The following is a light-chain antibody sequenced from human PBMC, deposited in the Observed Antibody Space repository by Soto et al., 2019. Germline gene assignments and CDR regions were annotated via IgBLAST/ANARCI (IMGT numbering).Light chain of an antibody. CDR2: GAS. CDR3: QQYNNWPPGT. V-gene: IGKV3-15*01. CDR1: QSVSSN. J-gene: IGKJ2*01. Sequence: EIVMTQSPATLSVSPGERATLSCRASQSVSSNLAWYQQKPGQAPGLLIYGASTRATGIPARFSGSGSGTEFTLTISGLQSEDFAVYYCQQYNNWPPGTFGQGTKLEIK.